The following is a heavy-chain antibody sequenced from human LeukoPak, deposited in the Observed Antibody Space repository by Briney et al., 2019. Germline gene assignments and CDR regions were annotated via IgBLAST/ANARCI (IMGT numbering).Heavy chain of an antibody. CDR1: GYTFTSYY. CDR2: INPSGGST. CDR3: AAVVIPYDAFDI. J-gene: IGHJ3*02. D-gene: IGHD3-22*01. V-gene: IGHV1-46*01. Sequence: ASVKVSCKASGYTFTSYYMHWVRQAPGQGLERMGIINPSGGSTSYAQKFQGRVTMTRDTSTSTVYMELSSLRSEDTAVYYCAAVVIPYDAFDIWGQGTMVTVSS.